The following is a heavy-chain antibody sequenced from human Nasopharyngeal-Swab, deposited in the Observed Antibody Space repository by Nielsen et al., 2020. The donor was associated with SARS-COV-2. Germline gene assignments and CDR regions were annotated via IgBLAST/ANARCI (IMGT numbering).Heavy chain of an antibody. J-gene: IGHJ3*02. V-gene: IGHV3-15*07. CDR1: GFTFNNAW. Sequence: GESLKISCAASGFTFNNAWMNWVRQAPGTWLAWVGRIKSETDGGTTDYAAPVKGRFTVSRDDSKNTLYLQMDSLKTEDTAVYYCTTRAIASTAIWRNAFDIWGQGTMVTVSS. D-gene: IGHD2-21*02. CDR3: TTRAIASTAIWRNAFDI. CDR2: IKSETDGGTT.